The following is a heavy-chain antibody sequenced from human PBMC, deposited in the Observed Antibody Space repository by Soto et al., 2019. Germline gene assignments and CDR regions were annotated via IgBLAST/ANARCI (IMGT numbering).Heavy chain of an antibody. D-gene: IGHD6-13*01. Sequence: GGSLRLSCAASGFTFSSYGMHWVRQAPGKGLEWVAVIWYDGSNKYYADSVKGRFTISRDNSKNTLYLQMNSLRAEDTAVYYCARDMSIAAAGPTWTPVGVFDSGGQRTLVTVSS. J-gene: IGHJ4*02. CDR1: GFTFSSYG. V-gene: IGHV3-33*01. CDR2: IWYDGSNK. CDR3: ARDMSIAAAGPTWTPVGVFDS.